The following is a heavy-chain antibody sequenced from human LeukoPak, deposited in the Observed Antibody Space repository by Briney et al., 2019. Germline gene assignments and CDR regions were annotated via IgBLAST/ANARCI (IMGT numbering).Heavy chain of an antibody. J-gene: IGHJ4*02. CDR3: AREADSGYYRTVDY. D-gene: IGHD2-15*01. CDR2: MSDDGSEK. Sequence: GGSLRLSCTASGFTLSRFAMHWVRQAPGKGLEWLGHMSDDGSEKHYVDSVRGLFTISRDPSKNTLYLEMTSLRTEDTAVYYCAREADSGYYRTVDYWGQGTMVTVS. V-gene: IGHV3-30-3*01. CDR1: GFTLSRFA.